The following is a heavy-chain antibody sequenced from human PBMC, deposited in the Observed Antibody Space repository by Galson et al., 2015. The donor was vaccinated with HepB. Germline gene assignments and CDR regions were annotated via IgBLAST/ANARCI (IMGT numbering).Heavy chain of an antibody. J-gene: IGHJ3*02. Sequence: SVKVSCKASGYTFTSYYMHWVRQAPGQGLEWMGIINPSGGSTSYAQKFQGRVTMTRDTSTSTVYMELSSLRSEDTAVYYCASDGRDSSGERAFDIWGQGTMVTVSS. V-gene: IGHV1-46*01. CDR1: GYTFTSYY. CDR2: INPSGGST. CDR3: ASDGRDSSGERAFDI. D-gene: IGHD3-22*01.